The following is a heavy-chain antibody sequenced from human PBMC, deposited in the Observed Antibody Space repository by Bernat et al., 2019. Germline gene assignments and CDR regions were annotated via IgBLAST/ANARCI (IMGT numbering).Heavy chain of an antibody. V-gene: IGHV1-46*01. Sequence: QVQLVQSGAEVKKPGASVKVSCKASGYTFTSYYMHWVRQAPGQGLKWMGIINPSGGSTSYAQKFQGRVTMTRDTSTSTVYMELSSLRSEDTAVYYCARPLSTSSRYWYFDLWGRGTLVTVSS. CDR1: GYTFTSYY. J-gene: IGHJ2*01. CDR2: INPSGGST. D-gene: IGHD6-13*01. CDR3: ARPLSTSSRYWYFDL.